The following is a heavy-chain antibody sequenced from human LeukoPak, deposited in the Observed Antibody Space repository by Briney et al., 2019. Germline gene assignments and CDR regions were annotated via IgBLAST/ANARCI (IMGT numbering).Heavy chain of an antibody. Sequence: PGGSLRLSCAASGFTFSSYWTHWVRQAPGKGLVWVSRINSDGSSTRYADSVKGRFTISRDNAKNTLYLQMNSLRAEDTAMYYCARVLSSGWYKNWFDPCGQGTLVTVSS. V-gene: IGHV3-74*01. CDR2: INSDGSST. CDR3: ARVLSSGWYKNWFDP. J-gene: IGHJ5*02. D-gene: IGHD6-19*01. CDR1: GFTFSSYW.